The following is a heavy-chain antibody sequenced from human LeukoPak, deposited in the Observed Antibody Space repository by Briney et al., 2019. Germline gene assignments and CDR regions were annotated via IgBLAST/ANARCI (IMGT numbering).Heavy chain of an antibody. CDR3: ARHEWSTTYYYGSVRRFDP. D-gene: IGHD3-10*01. CDR1: GGSFSGYY. V-gene: IGHV4-34*01. Sequence: PSETLSFTCAVYGGSFSGYYWSWIRQPPGKGLEWIGEINHSGSINYNPSHKSRVTISVDTSKNQFSLKLSSVTAADTAVYYCARHEWSTTYYYGSVRRFDPWGQGTLVTVSS. J-gene: IGHJ5*02. CDR2: INHSGSI.